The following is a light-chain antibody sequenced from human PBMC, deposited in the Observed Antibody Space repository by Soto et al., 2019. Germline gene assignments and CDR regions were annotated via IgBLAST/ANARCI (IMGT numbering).Light chain of an antibody. Sequence: IEMAQSPSSLSASVGDRVTITCRASQSISSYLNWYQQTPGKAPKLLIYAASSLQSGVPSRFSGSGSGTDFTLTISSLQPEDFATYYCQQSYSNPRTFGQGTQVEIK. J-gene: IGKJ1*01. CDR1: QSISSY. CDR3: QQSYSNPRT. V-gene: IGKV1-39*01. CDR2: AAS.